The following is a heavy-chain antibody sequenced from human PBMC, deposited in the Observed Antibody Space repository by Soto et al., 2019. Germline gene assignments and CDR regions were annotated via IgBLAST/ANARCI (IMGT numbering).Heavy chain of an antibody. V-gene: IGHV3-11*01. CDR3: ARARGTGAEWLLLTYYYMDV. Sequence: GGSLRLSCAASGFTFSDYYMSWIRQAPGKGLEWVSYISSSGSTIYYADSVKGRFTISRDNAKNSLYLQMNSLRAEDTAVYYCARARGTGAEWLLLTYYYMDVWGKGTTVTVSS. CDR1: GFTFSDYY. J-gene: IGHJ6*03. CDR2: ISSSGSTI. D-gene: IGHD3-3*01.